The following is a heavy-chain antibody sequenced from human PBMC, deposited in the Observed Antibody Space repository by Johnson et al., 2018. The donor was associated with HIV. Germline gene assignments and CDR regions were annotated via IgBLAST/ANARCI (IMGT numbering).Heavy chain of an antibody. D-gene: IGHD1-7*01. CDR3: ARVGGELGAFDI. CDR1: GFTFSRYG. Sequence: QVQLVESGGGVVQPGRSLRLSCAASGFTFSRYGMHWVRQAPGKGLEWVAVISYDGGNKYYADSVKGRFTISRDNSKNTLYLQMNGLRSEDTAVYYCARVGGELGAFDIWGQGTMGTVSS. J-gene: IGHJ3*02. V-gene: IGHV3-30*03. CDR2: ISYDGGNK.